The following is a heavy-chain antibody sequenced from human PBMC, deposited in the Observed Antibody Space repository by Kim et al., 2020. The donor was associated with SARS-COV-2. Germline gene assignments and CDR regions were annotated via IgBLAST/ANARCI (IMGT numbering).Heavy chain of an antibody. CDR2: YT. Sequence: YTNYSPSFQGHVTISADKSISTAYLQWSSLKASDTTMYYCARHDYSNYGLWGQGTLVTVSS. V-gene: IGHV5-10-1*01. J-gene: IGHJ4*02. D-gene: IGHD4-4*01. CDR3: ARHDYSNYGL.